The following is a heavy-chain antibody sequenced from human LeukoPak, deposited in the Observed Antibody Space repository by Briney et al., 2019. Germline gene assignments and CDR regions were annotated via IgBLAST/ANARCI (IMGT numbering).Heavy chain of an antibody. Sequence: SETLSLTCTVSGGSISSYYWSWIRQPPGKGLEWIGYIYYSGSTNYNPSVKSRVTISVDTSKNQFSLKLSSVTAADTAVYYCARGSIAAAEGSHWFDPWGQGTLDTVSS. CDR2: IYYSGST. J-gene: IGHJ5*02. D-gene: IGHD6-13*01. V-gene: IGHV4-59*01. CDR3: ARGSIAAAEGSHWFDP. CDR1: GGSISSYY.